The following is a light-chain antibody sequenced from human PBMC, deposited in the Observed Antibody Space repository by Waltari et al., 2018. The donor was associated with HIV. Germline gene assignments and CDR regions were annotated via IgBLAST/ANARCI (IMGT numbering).Light chain of an antibody. CDR1: SSNIGAGYD. CDR2: GNT. V-gene: IGLV1-40*01. J-gene: IGLJ1*01. CDR3: QSYDTSLSAYV. Sequence: QSELAQPPSVSGAPGQRVTISCTGSSSNIGAGYDVHWYQQLPGTAPKFLIYGNTNRPSGVPDRFSGSKSGSSASLAITGLQAEDEADYYCQSYDTSLSAYVFGTGTKVTVL.